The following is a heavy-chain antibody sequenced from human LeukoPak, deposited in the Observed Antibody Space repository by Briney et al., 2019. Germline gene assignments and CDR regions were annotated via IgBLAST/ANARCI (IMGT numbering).Heavy chain of an antibody. CDR2: MNPNSGKP. D-gene: IGHD1-1*01. CDR1: GYTFTSYD. V-gene: IGHV1-8*01. J-gene: IGHJ6*03. CDR3: ASCFPRTGTTGACHYGHYCLDV. Sequence: GASVKVSCKASGYTFTSYDINWVRQAPGQGLEWMGWMNPNSGKPDYAQKFQGRVTITTNTSISTAYMELSSLRSDDTAGYYCASCFPRTGTTGACHYGHYCLDVWGKGTPVTVSS.